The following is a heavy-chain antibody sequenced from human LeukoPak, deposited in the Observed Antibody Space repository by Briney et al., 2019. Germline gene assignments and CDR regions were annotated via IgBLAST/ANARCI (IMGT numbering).Heavy chain of an antibody. V-gene: IGHV3-23*01. CDR1: GFTFSSYG. CDR3: ARRAGAYSHPYDY. J-gene: IGHJ4*02. D-gene: IGHD4/OR15-4a*01. CDR2: ISGSGGST. Sequence: GGSLRLSCAASGFTFSSYGMSWVRQAPGKGLEWVSAISGSGGSTYYADSVKGRFTISRDNSRNTLFLQMNSLRAEDTAVYYCARRAGAYSHPYDYWGQGTLVTVSS.